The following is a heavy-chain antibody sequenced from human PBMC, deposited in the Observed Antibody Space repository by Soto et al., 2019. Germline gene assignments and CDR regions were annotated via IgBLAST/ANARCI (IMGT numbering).Heavy chain of an antibody. V-gene: IGHV3-48*03. CDR3: AREGRVGGIDY. J-gene: IGHJ4*02. Sequence: GGSLRLSXAASGFTFSIHEMNWVRQAPGKGPEWVSYISSIGVATYYADSVKGRFTISRDNAKNSLYLQMNSLRAEDTAVYYCAREGRVGGIDYWGQGTPVTVSS. D-gene: IGHD6-19*01. CDR2: ISSIGVAT. CDR1: GFTFSIHE.